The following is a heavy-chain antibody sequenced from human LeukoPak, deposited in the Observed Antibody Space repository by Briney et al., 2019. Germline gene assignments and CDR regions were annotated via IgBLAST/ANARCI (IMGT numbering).Heavy chain of an antibody. CDR2: INPSGSST. V-gene: IGHV1-46*01. CDR1: GYTFTSYY. J-gene: IGHJ4*02. D-gene: IGHD1-26*01. CDR3: AREAPVGSVFGDVGHFDY. Sequence: ASVKVSCKASGYTFTSYYMHWVRQAPGQGLEWMGIINPSGSSTPHAQKFQGRVTMTRDTSTSTVYMELNNLRSEDTALYYCAREAPVGSVFGDVGHFDYWGQGTLVTVSS.